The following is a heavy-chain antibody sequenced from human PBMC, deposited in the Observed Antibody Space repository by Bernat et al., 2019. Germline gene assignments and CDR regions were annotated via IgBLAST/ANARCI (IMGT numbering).Heavy chain of an antibody. CDR1: GFTFSSYA. D-gene: IGHD3-10*01. CDR3: ARDSEFLGMVRGVGGMDV. V-gene: IGHV3-30-3*01. J-gene: IGHJ6*02. Sequence: QVQLVESGGGVVQPGRSLRLSCAASGFTFSSYAMHWVRQAPGKGLEWVAVISYDGSNKYYADSVKVRFTISRDNSKNTLYLQMNSLRAEDTAVYYCARDSEFLGMVRGVGGMDVWGQGTTVTVSS. CDR2: ISYDGSNK.